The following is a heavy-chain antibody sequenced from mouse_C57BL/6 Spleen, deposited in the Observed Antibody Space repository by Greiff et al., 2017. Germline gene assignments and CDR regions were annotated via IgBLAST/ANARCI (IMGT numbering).Heavy chain of an antibody. J-gene: IGHJ4*01. CDR2: IYPGSGST. D-gene: IGHD3-2*02. V-gene: IGHV1-55*01. CDR3: ARPTGVYAMDY. Sequence: QVQLQQPGAELVKPGASVKMSCKASGYTFTSYWITWVKQRPGQGLEWIGDIYPGSGSTNYNEKFKCKATLTVDTSSSTAYMQLSSLTSEDSAVYYWARPTGVYAMDYWGQGTSVTVSS. CDR1: GYTFTSYW.